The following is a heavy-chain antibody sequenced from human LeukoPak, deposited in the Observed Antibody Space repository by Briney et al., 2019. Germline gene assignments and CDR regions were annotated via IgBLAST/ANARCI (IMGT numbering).Heavy chain of an antibody. CDR1: GFTFSSYG. CDR2: IRYDGSNK. CDR3: AKDSSSGYAWGYFDY. V-gene: IGHV3-30*02. J-gene: IGHJ4*02. D-gene: IGHD6-19*01. Sequence: GGSLRLSCAASGFTFSSYGMHWVRQAPGKGLEWVAFIRYDGSNKYYADSVKGRFTISRDNSKNTLYLQMNSLRAEDTAVYYCAKDSSSGYAWGYFDYWGQGTLVTVSS.